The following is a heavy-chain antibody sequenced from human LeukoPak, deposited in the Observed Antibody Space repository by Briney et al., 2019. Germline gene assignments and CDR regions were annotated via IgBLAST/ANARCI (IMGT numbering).Heavy chain of an antibody. J-gene: IGHJ4*02. CDR1: GYTFTSYS. V-gene: IGHV1-18*01. D-gene: IGHD1-26*01. Sequence: ASVKVSCKASGYTFTSYSISSVRQAPGQGLEWMGWISAYNGNTNYAQKLQGRVTMTTDTSTSTAYMELRSLRSDDTAVYYCARDRVGRPKTSIDYWGQGTLVTVSS. CDR2: ISAYNGNT. CDR3: ARDRVGRPKTSIDY.